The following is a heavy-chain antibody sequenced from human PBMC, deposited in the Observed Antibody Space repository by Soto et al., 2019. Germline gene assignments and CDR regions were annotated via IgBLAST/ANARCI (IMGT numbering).Heavy chain of an antibody. CDR3: ATERGIAAAGSFYYYYGMDV. CDR1: GYTLTEFA. V-gene: IGHV1-24*01. Sequence: VKVSCKASGYTLTEFAMHWVRQAPGKGLEWMGGFDPEDGETIYAQKFHGRVTMTEDTSTETAYMELSSLRSEDTAVYYCATERGIAAAGSFYYYYGMDVWGQGTTVTVS. CDR2: FDPEDGET. J-gene: IGHJ6*02. D-gene: IGHD6-13*01.